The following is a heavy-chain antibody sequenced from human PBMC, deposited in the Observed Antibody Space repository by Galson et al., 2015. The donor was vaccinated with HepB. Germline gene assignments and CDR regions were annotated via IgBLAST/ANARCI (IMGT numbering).Heavy chain of an antibody. D-gene: IGHD3-16*02. Sequence: SVKVSCKASGGTFSSYTISWVRQAPGQGLEWMGRIIPILRIANYAQRFQGRVTITAGKSTSTAYMELSSLRSEDTAVYYCATPPWSDYVWGTYRLDYWGQGTLVTVSS. J-gene: IGHJ4*02. V-gene: IGHV1-69*02. CDR2: IIPILRIA. CDR3: ATPPWSDYVWGTYRLDY. CDR1: GGTFSSYT.